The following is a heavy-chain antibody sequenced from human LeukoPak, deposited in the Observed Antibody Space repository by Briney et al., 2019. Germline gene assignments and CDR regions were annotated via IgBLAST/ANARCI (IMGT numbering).Heavy chain of an antibody. D-gene: IGHD3-22*01. CDR1: GGSFSGYY. CDR3: ARGLDYDSSGYYYFHDAFDI. J-gene: IGHJ3*02. Sequence: SETLSLTCAVYGGSFSGYYWSWIRQPPGKGLEWLGEINHSGSTNFNQSLKSRVTISVDTSKNQFSMQRSSVTAADTDVYSCARGLDYDSSGYYYFHDAFDIWGQGTMVTVSS. V-gene: IGHV4-34*01. CDR2: INHSGST.